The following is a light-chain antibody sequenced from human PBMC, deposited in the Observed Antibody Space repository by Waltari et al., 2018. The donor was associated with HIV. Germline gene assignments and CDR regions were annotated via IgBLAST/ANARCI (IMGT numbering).Light chain of an antibody. V-gene: IGLV1-51*01. CDR3: GTWDSRLSARV. Sequence: QSVLTQPPSVSAAPGQKVTISCSGSSSNIGNNYVSWYQQLPGTAPKPLIYDNNKRPSGIPDRFAASKSGTSATLGITGLQTGDEADYYCGTWDSRLSARVFGGGTKLTVL. CDR2: DNN. CDR1: SSNIGNNY. J-gene: IGLJ3*02.